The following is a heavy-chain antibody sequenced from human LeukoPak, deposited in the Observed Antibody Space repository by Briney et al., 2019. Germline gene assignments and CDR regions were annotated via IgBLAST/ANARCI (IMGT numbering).Heavy chain of an antibody. V-gene: IGHV1-46*01. CDR1: GYTFINHY. CDR3: ATDDSSGYYSGP. J-gene: IGHJ5*02. CDR2: INPSGGGT. D-gene: IGHD3-22*01. Sequence: ASVKVSCKASGYTFINHYIHWVRRAPGQGLEWMGTINPSGGGTTYVQKFQGRVTVTRDTSTSTVYMELSTLRSEDTAVYYCATDDSSGYYSGPWGQGTLVTVSS.